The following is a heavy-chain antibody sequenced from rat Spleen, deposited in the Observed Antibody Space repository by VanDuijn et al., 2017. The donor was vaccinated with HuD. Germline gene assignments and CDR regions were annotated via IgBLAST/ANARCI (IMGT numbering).Heavy chain of an antibody. CDR1: GFTFSNYP. CDR3: ARQDYTTNYYYYFDY. V-gene: IGHV5S14*01. J-gene: IGHJ2*01. Sequence: EVQLVESGGGLVQPGRSLKLSCAASGFTFSNYPMAWVRQTPTKGLEWVAFISSGGGNTNYRDSVKGRFTVSRDNAKNTQYLQMDSLRSEDTATYYCARQDYTTNYYYYFDYWGQGVMVTVSS. D-gene: IGHD1-6*01. CDR2: ISSGGGNT.